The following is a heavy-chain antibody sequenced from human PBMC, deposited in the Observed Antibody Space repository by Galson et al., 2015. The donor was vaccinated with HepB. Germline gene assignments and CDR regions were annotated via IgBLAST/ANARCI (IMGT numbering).Heavy chain of an antibody. CDR1: GYTFTDYY. CDR3: AVDFGDYVSLNY. D-gene: IGHD4-17*01. CDR2: INPDSGGA. Sequence: GYTFTDYYMHWVRQAPGQGLEWMGWINPDSGGANYAQKFQGRVTMTRDTSISTAYMELSSLRSDDTAVYYCAVDFGDYVSLNYWGQGTLVTVSS. J-gene: IGHJ4*02. V-gene: IGHV1-2*02.